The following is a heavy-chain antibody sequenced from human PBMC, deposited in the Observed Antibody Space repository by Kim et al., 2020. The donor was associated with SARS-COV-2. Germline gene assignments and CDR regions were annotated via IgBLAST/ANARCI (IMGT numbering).Heavy chain of an antibody. CDR2: ISSSSSYT. J-gene: IGHJ3*02. CDR3: ASSTVYCSSTSCYVVAFDI. V-gene: IGHV3-11*06. CDR1: GFTFSDYY. Sequence: GGSLRLSCAASGFTFSDYYMSWIRQAPGKGLEWVSYISSSSSYTNYADSVKGRFTISRDNAKNSLYLQMNSLRAEDTAVYYCASSTVYCSSTSCYVVAFDIWGQGTMVTVSS. D-gene: IGHD2-2*01.